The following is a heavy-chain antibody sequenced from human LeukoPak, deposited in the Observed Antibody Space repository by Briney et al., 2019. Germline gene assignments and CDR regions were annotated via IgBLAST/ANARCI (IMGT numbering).Heavy chain of an antibody. J-gene: IGHJ4*02. Sequence: EASVKVSCKASGYTFTSYGISWVRQAPGQGLEWMGWISAYNGNTNYAQKLQGRVTMTTDTSTSTAYMELRSLRSDDTAVYYCARFYDILTGYSPPDYWGQGTLVTVSS. CDR3: ARFYDILTGYSPPDY. D-gene: IGHD3-9*01. CDR2: ISAYNGNT. V-gene: IGHV1-18*01. CDR1: GYTFTSYG.